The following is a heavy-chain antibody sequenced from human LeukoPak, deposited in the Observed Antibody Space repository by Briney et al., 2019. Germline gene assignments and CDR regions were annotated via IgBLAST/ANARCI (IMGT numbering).Heavy chain of an antibody. Sequence: ASVKVSCKASGYTFTSYGISWVRQAPGQGLEWMGWISAYNGNTNYAQKLQGRDTMTEDTSTDTAYMELSSLRSEDTAVYYCATGDPRVAITMVYWGQGTLVTVSS. CDR1: GYTFTSYG. D-gene: IGHD3-10*01. CDR2: ISAYNGNT. V-gene: IGHV1-18*01. J-gene: IGHJ4*02. CDR3: ATGDPRVAITMVY.